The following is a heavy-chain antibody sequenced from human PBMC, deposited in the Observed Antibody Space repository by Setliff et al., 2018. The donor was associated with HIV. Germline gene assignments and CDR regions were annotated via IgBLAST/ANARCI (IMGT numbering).Heavy chain of an antibody. CDR2: IYPGDSDT. Sequence: GESLKISCKGSGYRFTNYWIAWVRQMPGKGLEWMGIIYPGDSDTGYSPTFQGQVTISADKSISTAYLRWSSLKASDTAMYYCATSDYGGNSGHFQHWGQGTLVTVSS. J-gene: IGHJ1*01. CDR3: ATSDYGGNSGHFQH. V-gene: IGHV5-51*03. D-gene: IGHD4-17*01. CDR1: GYRFTNYW.